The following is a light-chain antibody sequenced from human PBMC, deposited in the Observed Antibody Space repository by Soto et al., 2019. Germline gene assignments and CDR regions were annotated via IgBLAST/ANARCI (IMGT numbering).Light chain of an antibody. V-gene: IGKV1-5*01. J-gene: IGKJ5*01. CDR2: HAS. CDR3: QQRNSYPIT. CDR1: QSISNW. Sequence: DVQMTQSPSTLPASVVDRFTITFLASQSISNWLAWYQQKPGTAPRVLIYHASNLQSGVPSRFSGSGSGTEFTLTISSLQPDDFATYYCQQRNSYPITFGQGTRLEIK.